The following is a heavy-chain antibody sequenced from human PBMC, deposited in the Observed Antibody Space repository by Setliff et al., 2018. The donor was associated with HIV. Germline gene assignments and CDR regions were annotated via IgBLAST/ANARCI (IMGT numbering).Heavy chain of an antibody. D-gene: IGHD3-22*01. CDR3: TTDRWSQFYDSSGYYYYY. CDR2: IRYDGSQK. J-gene: IGHJ4*02. V-gene: IGHV3-30*02. Sequence: GGSLRLSCAVSGFTFISYGMYWVRQAPGKGLEWVAFIRYDGSQKYYVDSVKGRFTISRDNSKNTLDLQMNSLKIEDTAVYYCTTDRWSQFYDSSGYYYYYWGQGTLVTVSS. CDR1: GFTFISYG.